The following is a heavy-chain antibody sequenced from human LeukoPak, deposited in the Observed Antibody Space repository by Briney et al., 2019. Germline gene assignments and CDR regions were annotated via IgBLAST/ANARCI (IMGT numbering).Heavy chain of an antibody. Sequence: SETLSLTCTVSGGSISSGDYYWSWIRQPPGKGLEWIGYIYYSGSTYYNPSLKSRVTISVDTSKNQFSLKLSSVTAADTAMYYCARLGYYYGSGSYYPIDYWGQGTLVTVSS. CDR2: IYYSGST. CDR1: GGSISSGDYY. D-gene: IGHD3-10*01. V-gene: IGHV4-30-4*01. J-gene: IGHJ4*02. CDR3: ARLGYYYGSGSYYPIDY.